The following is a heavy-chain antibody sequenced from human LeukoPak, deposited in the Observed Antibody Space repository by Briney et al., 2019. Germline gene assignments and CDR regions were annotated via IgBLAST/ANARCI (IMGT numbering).Heavy chain of an antibody. J-gene: IGHJ4*02. CDR2: IYSGGST. CDR1: GFTVSSNY. D-gene: IGHD3-22*01. Sequence: DPGGSLRLSCTASGFTVSSNYMSWVRQAPGKGLEWVSVIYSGGSTYYADSVKGRFTISRDNSKNTLYLQMNSLRAEDTAVYYCASGFRDYYDSSETPRDYWGQGTLVTVSS. V-gene: IGHV3-66*01. CDR3: ASGFRDYYDSSETPRDY.